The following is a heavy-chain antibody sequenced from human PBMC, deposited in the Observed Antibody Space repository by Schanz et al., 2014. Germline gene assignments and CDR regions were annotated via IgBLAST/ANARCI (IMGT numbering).Heavy chain of an antibody. CDR1: GFNFSNYD. J-gene: IGHJ6*02. D-gene: IGHD5-12*01. Sequence: QVQLVESGGGVVQPGRSLRLSCAASGFNFSNYDIHWVRQAPGKGLEWVALIYYNGTNKYYADSVKGRFTISRDNSQNTLYLQMNTLRPEAAAVYYCAKELNRRGGQTNFYYYYGMDVWGQGTTVTVSS. V-gene: IGHV3-30*18. CDR2: IYYNGTNK. CDR3: AKELNRRGGQTNFYYYYGMDV.